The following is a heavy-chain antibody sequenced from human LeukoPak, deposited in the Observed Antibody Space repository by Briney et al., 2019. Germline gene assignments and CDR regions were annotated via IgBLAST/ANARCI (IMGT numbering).Heavy chain of an antibody. D-gene: IGHD2-2*01. CDR2: ISYDGSNK. J-gene: IGHJ6*02. CDR1: GFTFSSYA. CDR3: ARGGGDIVVVPAADYYYYYGMDV. Sequence: PGGSLRLSCAASGFTFSSYAMHWVRQAPGKGLEWVTVISYDGSNKYYADSVKGRFTISRDNSKNTLYLQMNSLRAEDTAVYYCARGGGDIVVVPAADYYYYYGMDVWGQGTTVTVSS. V-gene: IGHV3-30-3*01.